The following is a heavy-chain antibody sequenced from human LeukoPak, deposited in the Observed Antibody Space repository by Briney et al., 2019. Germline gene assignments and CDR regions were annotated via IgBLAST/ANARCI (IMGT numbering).Heavy chain of an antibody. CDR1: GYTFTGYY. D-gene: IGHD3-16*01. CDR3: ATFTAPRNAFDL. J-gene: IGHJ3*01. Sequence: ASVKVSCKASGYTFTGYYMHWVRQAPGQGLQWMGRIDPNSGDTKYTQKFQGRVSMTRDTSISTAYMELSRLTSDVTAVYYCATFTAPRNAFDLWGEGTMVTVSS. V-gene: IGHV1-2*06. CDR2: IDPNSGDT.